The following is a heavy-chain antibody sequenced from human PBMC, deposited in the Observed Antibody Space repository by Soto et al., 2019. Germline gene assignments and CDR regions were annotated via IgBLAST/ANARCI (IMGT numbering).Heavy chain of an antibody. CDR1: GGSISSYY. V-gene: IGHV4-59*01. CDR2: IYYSGST. Sequence: SETLSLTCTVSGGSISSYYWSWIRQPPGKGLEWIGYIYYSGSTNYNPSLKSRVTISVDTSKNQFSLKLSSVTAADTAVYYCARDTDIAAREAYYYYGMDVWGQGTTVTVS. D-gene: IGHD6-6*01. J-gene: IGHJ6*02. CDR3: ARDTDIAAREAYYYYGMDV.